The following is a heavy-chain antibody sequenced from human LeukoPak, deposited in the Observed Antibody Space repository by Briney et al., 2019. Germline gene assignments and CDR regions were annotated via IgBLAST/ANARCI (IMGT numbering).Heavy chain of an antibody. CDR2: IIPIFGTA. D-gene: IGHD4-17*01. Sequence: SVKVSCKASGGTFSSYAISWVRQAPGQGLEWMGGIIPIFGTANYAQKFQGRVTITADESTSTAYMELSSLRSEDTAMYYCARGDRDYGLIDYWGQGTLVTVSS. CDR3: ARGDRDYGLIDY. CDR1: GGTFSSYA. V-gene: IGHV1-69*13. J-gene: IGHJ4*02.